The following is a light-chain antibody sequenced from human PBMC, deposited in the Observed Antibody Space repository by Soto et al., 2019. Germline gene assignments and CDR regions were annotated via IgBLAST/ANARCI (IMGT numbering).Light chain of an antibody. Sequence: IVLTQSPGTLSLSPGERATLSCRASQSINSDYLAWYQQRPGQAPRLLIYGASSRASGIPDRFRGSGSGTDFTLTITRLEPEDFAVYYCQQYEAALTFGQGTKVEV. V-gene: IGKV3-20*01. CDR3: QQYEAALT. CDR2: GAS. J-gene: IGKJ1*01. CDR1: QSINSDY.